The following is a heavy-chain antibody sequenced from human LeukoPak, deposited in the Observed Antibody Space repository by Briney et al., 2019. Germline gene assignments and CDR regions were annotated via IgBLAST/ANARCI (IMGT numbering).Heavy chain of an antibody. CDR3: AKDPYGSGSYYFDY. J-gene: IGHJ4*02. V-gene: IGHV3-7*03. Sequence: GGSLRLSCTASGFTLSNYWMTWVRQAPGKGLEWVANIKGDGSKRNYADSVKGRFTVSTDNAKNSLYLLMNSLRAEDTAVYYCAKDPYGSGSYYFDYWGQGTLVTVSS. CDR1: GFTLSNYW. CDR2: IKGDGSKR. D-gene: IGHD3-10*01.